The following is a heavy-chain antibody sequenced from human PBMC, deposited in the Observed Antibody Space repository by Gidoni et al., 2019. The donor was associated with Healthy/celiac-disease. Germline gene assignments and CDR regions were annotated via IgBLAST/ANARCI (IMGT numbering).Heavy chain of an antibody. CDR3: AREGGGDRGPDY. J-gene: IGHJ4*02. Sequence: QVQLQQWGAGLLKPSETLSLTCAVYGGSFSGYYWSWIRQPPGKGLEWIGEINHSGSTNYNPSLKSRVTISVDTSKNQFSLKLSSVTAADTAVYYCAREGGGDRGPDYWGQGTLVTVSS. CDR1: GGSFSGYY. V-gene: IGHV4-34*01. CDR2: INHSGST. D-gene: IGHD2-21*02.